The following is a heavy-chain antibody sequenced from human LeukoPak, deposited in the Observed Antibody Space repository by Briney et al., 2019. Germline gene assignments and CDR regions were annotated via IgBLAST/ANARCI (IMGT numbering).Heavy chain of an antibody. V-gene: IGHV4-59*01. CDR3: AREPTLYYNFWSGYMLDI. J-gene: IGHJ3*02. CDR1: GGSINSYY. CDR2: IYHSGTT. D-gene: IGHD3-3*01. Sequence: SETLSLTCTVSGGSINSYYWSWIRQPPGKGLEWIGYIYHSGTTNYNPSLKSRVTISIDTSKNQFSLKLSSVTAADTAVYYCAREPTLYYNFWSGYMLDIWGQGTMVTVSS.